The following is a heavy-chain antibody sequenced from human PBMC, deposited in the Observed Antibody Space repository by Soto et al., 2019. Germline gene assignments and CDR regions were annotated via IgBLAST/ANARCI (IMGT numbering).Heavy chain of an antibody. CDR2: ISKSSTTI. J-gene: IGHJ6*02. CDR1: GFTLSTYS. V-gene: IGHV3-48*02. Sequence: GXSLRLSCIASGFTLSTYSMTWVRQAPGKGLEWLSYISKSSTTINYAGSVKGRFTISRDNAKNSVYLEMSSLRDEDSAVYYCARDTPNFYYYGMDVWGQGTTVTAP. CDR3: ARDTPNFYYYGMDV.